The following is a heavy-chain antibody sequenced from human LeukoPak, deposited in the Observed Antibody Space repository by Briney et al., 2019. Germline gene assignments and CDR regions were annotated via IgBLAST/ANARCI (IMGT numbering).Heavy chain of an antibody. Sequence: SETLSLTCTVSGGSISSYYWSWIRQPPGKGLEWIGYIYYSGSTNYNPSLKSRVTISVDTSKNQFSLKLSSVTAADTAVYYCARQGPGYCGTTSCYGVDHWGQGTLVTVSS. CDR1: GGSISSYY. D-gene: IGHD2-2*01. CDR2: IYYSGST. J-gene: IGHJ4*02. V-gene: IGHV4-59*01. CDR3: ARQGPGYCGTTSCYGVDH.